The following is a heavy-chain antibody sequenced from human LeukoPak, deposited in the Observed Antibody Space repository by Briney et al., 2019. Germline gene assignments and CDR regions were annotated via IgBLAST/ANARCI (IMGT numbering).Heavy chain of an antibody. V-gene: IGHV4-59*11. Sequence: SETLSLTCSVSGGSINSQYWSWIRQPPGKGLELVGYISYSGGTNYNPSLKSRVTISVDTSKNQFSLKLSSVTAADTAVYYCARLGTQWTRRGWFDYWGQGTLVTASS. D-gene: IGHD1-1*01. J-gene: IGHJ4*02. CDR3: ARLGTQWTRRGWFDY. CDR2: ISYSGGT. CDR1: GGSINSQY.